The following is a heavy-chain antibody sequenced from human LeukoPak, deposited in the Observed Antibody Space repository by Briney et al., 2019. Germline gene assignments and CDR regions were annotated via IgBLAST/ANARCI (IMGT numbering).Heavy chain of an antibody. CDR3: ARDLSNDYYYYYGMDV. CDR2: IYSGGST. CDR1: GFTVSSNY. Sequence: GGSLRLSRAASGFTVSSNYMSWVRQAPGKGLEWVSVIYSGGSTYYADSVKGRFTISRDNSKNTLYLQMNSLRAEDTAVYYCARDLSNDYYYYYGMDVWGQGTTVTVSS. J-gene: IGHJ6*02. D-gene: IGHD1-1*01. V-gene: IGHV3-53*01.